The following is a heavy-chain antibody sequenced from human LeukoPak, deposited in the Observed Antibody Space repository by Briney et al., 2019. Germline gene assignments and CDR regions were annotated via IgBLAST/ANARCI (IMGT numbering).Heavy chain of an antibody. CDR2: IRYDGSNK. V-gene: IGHV3-30*02. Sequence: GGSLRLSCAASGFTFSSYGMHWVRQAPGKGLEGVAFIRYDGSNKYYADCVKGLFALSRDHSKNTLYLQMNSLRAEDPAVYYCAKDRIGRHYYYYMDVWGKGTTVTVSS. CDR1: GFTFSSYG. CDR3: AKDRIGRHYYYYMDV. J-gene: IGHJ6*03.